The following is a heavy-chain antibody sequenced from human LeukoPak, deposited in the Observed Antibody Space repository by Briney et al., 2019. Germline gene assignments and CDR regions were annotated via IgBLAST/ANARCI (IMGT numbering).Heavy chain of an antibody. V-gene: IGHV4-39*02. D-gene: IGHD6-6*01. J-gene: IGHJ4*02. Sequence: SETLSLTCIVSGGSIIRRSYYWGWIRQPPGKGLEWIGRIYYSGSTYYNPSLNGRLTISVDTSKNQFSLKLTSVIAADTAVYYCARDLVEYSCPAGAYWGQGTLVTVSS. CDR3: ARDLVEYSCPAGAY. CDR1: GGSIIRRSYY. CDR2: IYYSGST.